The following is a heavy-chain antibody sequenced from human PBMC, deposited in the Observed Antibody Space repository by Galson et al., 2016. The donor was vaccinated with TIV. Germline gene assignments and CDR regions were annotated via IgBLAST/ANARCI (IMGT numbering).Heavy chain of an antibody. CDR2: IIRIFGLA. CDR3: AREGSTVTRPFDY. J-gene: IGHJ4*02. D-gene: IGHD4-17*01. V-gene: IGHV1-69*13. Sequence: SVKVSCKASGCAFISHGISWVRQAPGQGLEWMGGIIRIFGLANYAQKFQGRVTITADDSTRTIYMELSSLRVDDTAVYYCAREGSTVTRPFDYWGQGTLVTVSS. CDR1: GCAFISHG.